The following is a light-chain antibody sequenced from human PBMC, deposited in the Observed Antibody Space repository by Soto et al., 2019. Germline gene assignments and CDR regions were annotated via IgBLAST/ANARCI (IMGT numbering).Light chain of an antibody. CDR3: MQALQTPWT. J-gene: IGKJ1*01. V-gene: IGKV2-28*01. CDR2: LGS. Sequence: DIVMTLSPLSLRVTPGEPASISCRSSQSLLHSNGYNYLDWYLQKPGQSPQVLIYLGSNRASGAPDRFSGSGSGTDFTLKISRVEAEDVGLYYCMQALQTPWTFGQGTKVEIK. CDR1: QSLLHSNGYNY.